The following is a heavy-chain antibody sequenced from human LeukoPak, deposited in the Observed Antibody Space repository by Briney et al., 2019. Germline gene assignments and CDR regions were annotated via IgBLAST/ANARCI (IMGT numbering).Heavy chain of an antibody. CDR3: ARDSYGYHLYYSDY. CDR2: ISGSGGST. J-gene: IGHJ4*02. V-gene: IGHV3-23*01. D-gene: IGHD5-18*01. Sequence: GGSLRLSCAASGFTFSSYAMSWVRQAPGKGLEWVSAISGSGGSTYYADSVKGRFTISRDNSKNTLYLQMNSLRAGDTAVYYCARDSYGYHLYYSDYWGQGTLVTVSS. CDR1: GFTFSSYA.